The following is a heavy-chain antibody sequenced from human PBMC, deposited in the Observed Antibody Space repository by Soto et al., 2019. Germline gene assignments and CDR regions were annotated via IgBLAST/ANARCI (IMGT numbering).Heavy chain of an antibody. CDR2: IHTYTGKT. D-gene: IGHD4-17*01. Sequence: QVQLVQSGAEVKKPGASVKVSCQTSGYTFINYDINWVRQGAGQRPEWLGWIHTYTGKTGYAEKFQGRITMTRDTSINTAYLELRTLSSEDKDISDCARIVRSTATHCGHGNPGIPSS. CDR3: ARIVRSTATH. V-gene: IGHV1-8*01. J-gene: IGHJ4*01. CDR1: GYTFINYD.